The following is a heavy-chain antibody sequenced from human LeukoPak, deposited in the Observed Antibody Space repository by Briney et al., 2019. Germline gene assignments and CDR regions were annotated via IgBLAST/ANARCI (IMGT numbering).Heavy chain of an antibody. CDR3: ARGVTTVTTINWFDP. V-gene: IGHV4-39*07. J-gene: IGHJ5*02. CDR2: IYYSGST. CDR1: GGSISSSSYY. Sequence: PSETLSLTCTVSGGSISSSSYYWGWIRQPPGKGLEWIGSIYYSGSTYYNPSLKSRVTISVDTSKNQFSLKLSSVTAADTAVYYCARGVTTVTTINWFDPWGQGTLVTVSS. D-gene: IGHD4-17*01.